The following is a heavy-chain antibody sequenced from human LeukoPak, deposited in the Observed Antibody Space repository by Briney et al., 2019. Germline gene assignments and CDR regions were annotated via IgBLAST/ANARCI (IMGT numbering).Heavy chain of an antibody. D-gene: IGHD4-17*01. J-gene: IGHJ2*01. Sequence: KPSETLSLTCTVSGGSISSGGYYWSWIRQPPGKGLEWIGYIYHSGSTYYNPSLKSRVTISVDRSKNQFSLRLSSVTAADTAVYYCARDKVTTYWYFDLWGRGTLVTVSS. CDR1: GGSISSGGYY. CDR3: ARDKVTTYWYFDL. V-gene: IGHV4-30-2*01. CDR2: IYHSGST.